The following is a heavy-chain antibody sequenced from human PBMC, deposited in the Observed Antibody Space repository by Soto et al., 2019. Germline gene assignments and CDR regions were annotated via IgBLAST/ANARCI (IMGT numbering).Heavy chain of an antibody. V-gene: IGHV4-4*07. CDR2: IYTSGST. CDR1: GGSISSYY. Sequence: ASETLSLTCTVSGGSISSYYWSWIRQPAGKGLEWIGRIYTSGSTNYNPSLKSRVTMSVDTSKNQFSLKLSSVTAADTAVYYCARDLHGYDSGDYRDYYFDYWGQGTLVTVYS. CDR3: ARDLHGYDSGDYRDYYFDY. J-gene: IGHJ4*02. D-gene: IGHD4-17*01.